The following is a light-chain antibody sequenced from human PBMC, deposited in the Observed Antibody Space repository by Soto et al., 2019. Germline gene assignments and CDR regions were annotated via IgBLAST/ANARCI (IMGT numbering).Light chain of an antibody. Sequence: QAVVTQPASVSGSPGQSITISCAGTRSDIGASNSVSWYQHLPGRSPTLIIYEATNRPSGVSERFSGSKAGDTASLTISGLQADDEPEYFCISYKTDDTFVFGGGTKVTVL. CDR1: RSDIGASNS. J-gene: IGLJ1*01. CDR3: ISYKTDDTFV. V-gene: IGLV2-14*01. CDR2: EAT.